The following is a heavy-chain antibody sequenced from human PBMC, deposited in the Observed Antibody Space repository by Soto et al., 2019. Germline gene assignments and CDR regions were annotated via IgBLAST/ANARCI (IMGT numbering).Heavy chain of an antibody. V-gene: IGHV1-2*02. Sequence: QLHLVQSGAVVKKPGASVTVSCSASGYPVTAYYMHWVRQAPGRGLEWMGGINPATGAAKYTQAFRGRVTLTGDPPRITVFMELGGRTSEATAVFSWGGGGGVGVAGSAAFDMWGQGTLVTVSS. CDR2: INPATGAA. CDR1: GYPVTAYY. CDR3: GGGGGVGVAGSAAFDM. D-gene: IGHD3-3*01. J-gene: IGHJ3*02.